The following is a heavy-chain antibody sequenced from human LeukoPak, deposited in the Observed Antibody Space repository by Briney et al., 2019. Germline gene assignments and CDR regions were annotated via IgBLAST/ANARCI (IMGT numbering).Heavy chain of an antibody. CDR1: GYTFTTSG. CDR3: ARGGSGSYLYSTFDP. D-gene: IGHD3-10*01. CDR2: ISGSNDNT. V-gene: IGHV1-18*04. Sequence: ASVKVSCKASGYTFTTSGINWVRQAPGQGFEWMGWISGSNDNTNYAQNFQGRVTMTTDTSTSTAYMEPRSLRSDDTAVYYCARGGSGSYLYSTFDPWGQGTLVTVSS. J-gene: IGHJ5*02.